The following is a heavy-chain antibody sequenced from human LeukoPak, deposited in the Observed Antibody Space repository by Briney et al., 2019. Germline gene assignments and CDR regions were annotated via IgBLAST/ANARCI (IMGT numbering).Heavy chain of an antibody. CDR1: GGSISSGGYY. D-gene: IGHD3-22*01. V-gene: IGHV4-31*03. J-gene: IGHJ4*02. CDR3: ATGSPTGYYDSSGYYV. CDR2: IYYSGST. Sequence: PSETLSLTCTVSGGSISSGGYYWSWIRQHPGKGLEWIGYIYYSGSTYYNPSLKSRVTISVDTSKNQFSLKLSSVTAADTAVYYCATGSPTGYYDSSGYYVWGQGTLVTVSS.